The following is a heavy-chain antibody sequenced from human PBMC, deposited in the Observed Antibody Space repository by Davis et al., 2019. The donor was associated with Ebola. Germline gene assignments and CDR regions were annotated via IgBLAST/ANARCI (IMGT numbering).Heavy chain of an antibody. CDR2: INHSGST. V-gene: IGHV4-34*01. D-gene: IGHD5-12*01. CDR1: GGTFSDYY. CDR3: ASLKQWLRGDV. J-gene: IGHJ6*02. Sequence: SETLSLTCAVYGGTFSDYYWTWIRQPPGKGLEWIGEINHSGSTNYNPSLTSRVTISVDTSKNQFSLKLSSVTAADTAVYYCASLKQWLRGDVWGQGTTVTVSS.